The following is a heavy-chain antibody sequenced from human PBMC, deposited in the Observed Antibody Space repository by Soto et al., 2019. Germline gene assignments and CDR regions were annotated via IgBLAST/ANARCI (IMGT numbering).Heavy chain of an antibody. Sequence: PGGSLRLSCAASGFTFSSYWMHWVRQAPGKGRVWVSRINSDGSSTSYADSVKGRFTISRDNAKNTLYLQMNSLRAEDTAVYYCARVRGSSWVRVYYYYYYMDVWGKGTTVTVSS. V-gene: IGHV3-74*01. D-gene: IGHD6-13*01. CDR2: INSDGSST. CDR1: GFTFSSYW. CDR3: ARVRGSSWVRVYYYYYYMDV. J-gene: IGHJ6*03.